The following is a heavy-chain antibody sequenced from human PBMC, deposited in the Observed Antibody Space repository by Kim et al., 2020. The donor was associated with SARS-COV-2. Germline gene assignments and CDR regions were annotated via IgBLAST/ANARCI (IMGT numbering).Heavy chain of an antibody. CDR1: GFSISNSGMC. Sequence: SGPTLVKPTQTLTLTCSFSGFSISNSGMCVSWIRQPPGKALEWLALIDWDDDKYYSTSLKTRLTISKDTSKNQVVLTMTNVDPVDTGTYYCARQHYDVLTGYYKFDYWGQGTLVTVSS. D-gene: IGHD3-9*01. V-gene: IGHV2-70*01. CDR3: ARQHYDVLTGYYKFDY. CDR2: IDWDDDK. J-gene: IGHJ4*02.